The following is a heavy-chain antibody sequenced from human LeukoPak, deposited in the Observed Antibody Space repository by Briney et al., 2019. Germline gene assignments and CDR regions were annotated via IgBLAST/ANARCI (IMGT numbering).Heavy chain of an antibody. V-gene: IGHV3-21*01. CDR1: GFTFDDYA. Sequence: PGRSLRLSCAASGFTFDDYAMHWVRQAPGKGLEWVSSISSSSSYIYYADSVKGRFTISRDNAKNSLYLQMNSLRAEDTAVYYCARDFPPRVLRFLEGGSYWGQGTLVTVSS. J-gene: IGHJ4*02. CDR2: ISSSSSYI. D-gene: IGHD3-3*01. CDR3: ARDFPPRVLRFLEGGSY.